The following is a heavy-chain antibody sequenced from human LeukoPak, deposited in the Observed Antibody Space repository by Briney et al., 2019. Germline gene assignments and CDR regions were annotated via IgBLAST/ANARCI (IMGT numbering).Heavy chain of an antibody. CDR2: ISGSGGST. J-gene: IGHJ4*02. V-gene: IGHV3-23*01. D-gene: IGHD5-12*01. CDR1: GFTFSSYA. CDR3: AKSSVATLVGLGVDVGGFDY. Sequence: GGSLRLSCAASGFTFSSYAMSWVRQAPGKGLEWVSAISGSGGSTYYADSVKGRFTISRDNSKNTLYLQMNSLRAEDTAVYYCAKSSVATLVGLGVDVGGFDYWGQGTLVTVSS.